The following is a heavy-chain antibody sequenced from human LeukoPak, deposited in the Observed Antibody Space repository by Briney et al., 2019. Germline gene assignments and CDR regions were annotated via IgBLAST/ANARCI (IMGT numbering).Heavy chain of an antibody. D-gene: IGHD3-9*01. CDR1: GYIFSDYW. Sequence: GESLKISCQGSGYIFSDYWIGWVRQMPGKGLEWMGFIYPGDSVTKYSPSFQGQVTISADRSINTAYLHWSSLKASDTAMYYCARHVYISSPDSLFYYLDVWGKGTTVAVSS. CDR2: IYPGDSVT. V-gene: IGHV5-51*01. J-gene: IGHJ6*03. CDR3: ARHVYISSPDSLFYYLDV.